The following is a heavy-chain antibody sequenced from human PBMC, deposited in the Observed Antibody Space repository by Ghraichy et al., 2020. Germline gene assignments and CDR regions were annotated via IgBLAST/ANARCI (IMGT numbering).Heavy chain of an antibody. Sequence: SETLSLTYTVSGGSISSYYWSWIRQPPGKGLEWIGYIYYSGSTNYNPSLKSRVTISVDTSKNQFSLKLSSVTAADTAVYYCASGTVTTPWYFDLWGRGTLVTVSS. CDR3: ASGTVTTPWYFDL. CDR2: IYYSGST. V-gene: IGHV4-59*01. J-gene: IGHJ2*01. D-gene: IGHD4-17*01. CDR1: GGSISSYY.